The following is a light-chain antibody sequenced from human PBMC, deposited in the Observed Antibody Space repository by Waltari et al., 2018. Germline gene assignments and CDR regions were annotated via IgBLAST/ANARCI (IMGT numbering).Light chain of an antibody. CDR3: SSQSSNNVVL. CDR1: SNDVGGSHS. V-gene: IGLV2-14*01. Sequence: QSALPPPASLSGSPGQSVTIFCTGTSNDVGGSHSVSWYQEHPGQAPTVFIYDVSDRPSGVSDRFSGSKSGNTASLTISGLQAEDEADYYCSSQSSNNVVLFGGGTKLTVL. CDR2: DVS. J-gene: IGLJ2*01.